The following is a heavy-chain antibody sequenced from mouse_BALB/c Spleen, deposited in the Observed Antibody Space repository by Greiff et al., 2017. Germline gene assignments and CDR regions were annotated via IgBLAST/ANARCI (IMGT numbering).Heavy chain of an antibody. CDR3: ARSGYDRAWFAY. CDR1: GFTFSSYT. J-gene: IGHJ3*01. Sequence: EVQRVESGGGLVKPGGSLKLSCAASGFTFSSYTMSWVRQTPEKRLEWVATISSGGGNTYYPDSVKGRFTISRDNAKNNLYLQMSSLRSEDTALYYCARSGYDRAWFAYWGQGTLVTVSA. V-gene: IGHV5-9*03. CDR2: ISSGGGNT. D-gene: IGHD2-14*01.